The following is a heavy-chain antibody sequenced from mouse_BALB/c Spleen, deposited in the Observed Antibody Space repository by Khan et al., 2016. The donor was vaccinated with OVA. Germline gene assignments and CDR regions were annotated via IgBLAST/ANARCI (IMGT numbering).Heavy chain of an antibody. CDR3: ARSTYRYAFVY. V-gene: IGHV3-8*02. Sequence: EVQLQESGPSLVKPSQTLSLTCSVTGDSITTCYWNWIRKFPGNKLEYMGYIIYTGYTYYNPSLKSRISITRHTSNNQYYLQVNSVTDEDTATYYCARSTYRYAFVYWGQGTLVTVPA. CDR1: GDSITTCY. CDR2: IIYTGYT. D-gene: IGHD2-14*01. J-gene: IGHJ3*01.